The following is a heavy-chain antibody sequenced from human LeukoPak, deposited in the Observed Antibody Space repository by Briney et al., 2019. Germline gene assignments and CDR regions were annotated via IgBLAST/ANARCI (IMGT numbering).Heavy chain of an antibody. J-gene: IGHJ6*02. CDR2: IERDGSEK. CDR1: GFTFRSYW. CDR3: ARDWRYCGSSSCLAMDV. D-gene: IGHD2-2*01. Sequence: PGGSLRLSCAASGFTFRSYWMSWVRQAPGKGLEWVANIERDGSEKYYVDSVKGRFIISRGNAKNSLYLEMNSLRAEDTAVYYCARDWRYCGSSSCLAMDVWGQGTTVTVSS. V-gene: IGHV3-7*01.